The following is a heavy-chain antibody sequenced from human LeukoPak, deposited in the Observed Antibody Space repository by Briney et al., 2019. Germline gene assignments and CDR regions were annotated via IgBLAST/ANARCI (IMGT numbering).Heavy chain of an antibody. CDR2: ISGSGGST. Sequence: PGGSLRLSCAASGFTFSSYAMSWVRQAPGKGLEWVSAISGSGGSTYYADSVKGRFTIPRDNSKNTLYLQMNSLRAEDTAVYYCAGGGWEPSKTDDAFDIWGQGTMVTVSS. V-gene: IGHV3-23*01. CDR1: GFTFSSYA. D-gene: IGHD1-26*01. CDR3: AGGGWEPSKTDDAFDI. J-gene: IGHJ3*02.